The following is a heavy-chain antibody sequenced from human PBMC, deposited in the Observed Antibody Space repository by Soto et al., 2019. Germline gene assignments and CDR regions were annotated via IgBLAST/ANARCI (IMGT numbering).Heavy chain of an antibody. Sequence: PGGSLRLSCVASGFTFDTYGIHWVRQAPGKGLQWVALISYEGSNTYYADSVRGRFTISRDNSKNTLYLQMNTLRPEDTGVYYCARVTPGNNLYYFSGLDFWGQGNSVTVSS. D-gene: IGHD1-1*01. CDR2: ISYEGSNT. CDR3: ARVTPGNNLYYFSGLDF. J-gene: IGHJ6*02. V-gene: IGHV3-30-3*01. CDR1: GFTFDTYG.